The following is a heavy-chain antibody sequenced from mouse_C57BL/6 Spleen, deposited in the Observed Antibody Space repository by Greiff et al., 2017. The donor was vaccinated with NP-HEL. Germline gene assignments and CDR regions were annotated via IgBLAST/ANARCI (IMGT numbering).Heavy chain of an antibody. CDR2: IWTGGGT. V-gene: IGHV2-9-1*01. CDR1: GFSLTSYA. Sequence: QVQLQQSGPGLVAPSQSLSITCTVSGFSLTSYAISWVRQPPGKGLEWLGVIWTGGGTNYNSALKSRLSISKDNSKSQVFLKMNSLQTDDTARYYCARGKDSSGYVWFDYWGQGTTLTVSS. J-gene: IGHJ2*01. D-gene: IGHD3-2*02. CDR3: ARGKDSSGYVWFDY.